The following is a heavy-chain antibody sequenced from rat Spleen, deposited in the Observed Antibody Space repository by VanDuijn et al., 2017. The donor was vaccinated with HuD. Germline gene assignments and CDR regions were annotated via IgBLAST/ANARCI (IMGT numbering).Heavy chain of an antibody. J-gene: IGHJ2*01. CDR2: ISPSGGST. Sequence: EVQLVESDGGLVQPGRSLKLSCAASGFTFSNYDMAWVRQAPTKGLEWVASISPSGGSTYYRDSVKGRFTISRDIAKSILFLEMDSLRSEDTATYYCARPTEGIAWFAYWGQGVMVTVSS. CDR1: GFTFSNYD. CDR3: ARPTEGIAWFAY. V-gene: IGHV5S23*01. D-gene: IGHD1-11*01.